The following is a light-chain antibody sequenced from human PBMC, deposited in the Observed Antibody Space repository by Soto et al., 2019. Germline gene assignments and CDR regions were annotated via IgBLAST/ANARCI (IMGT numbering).Light chain of an antibody. J-gene: IGLJ3*02. CDR2: GNS. Sequence: QSVLTQPPSVSGAPGQRVTISCTGSSSNIGAGYDVHWYQQLPGTAPKLLIYGNSNRPSGVPVRFSGSKSGTSASLAITGLPAEDEAEYSCQSYDSSLSGFWVFGGGTKLTGL. CDR1: SSNIGAGYD. V-gene: IGLV1-40*01. CDR3: QSYDSSLSGFWV.